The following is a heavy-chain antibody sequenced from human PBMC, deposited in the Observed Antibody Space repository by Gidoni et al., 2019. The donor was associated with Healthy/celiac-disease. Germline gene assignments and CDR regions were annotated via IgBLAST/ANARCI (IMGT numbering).Heavy chain of an antibody. Sequence: QLRLQESGPGLVKPSETLSLTCTVSGGSISSSSYYWGWIRQPPGKGLEWIGSIYYSGSTYYNPSLKSRVTISVDTSKNQFSLKLSSVTAADTAVYYCARHPRGGYLYNFQHWGQGTLVTVSS. J-gene: IGHJ1*01. CDR3: ARHPRGGYLYNFQH. D-gene: IGHD1-1*01. CDR1: GGSISSSSYY. CDR2: IYYSGST. V-gene: IGHV4-39*01.